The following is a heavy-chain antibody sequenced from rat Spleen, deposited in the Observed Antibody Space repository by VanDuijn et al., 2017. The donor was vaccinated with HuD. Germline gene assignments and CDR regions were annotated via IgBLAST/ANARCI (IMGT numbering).Heavy chain of an antibody. J-gene: IGHJ4*01. CDR2: ISSDGRRN. CDR3: ARHGYNSYVMDA. V-gene: IGHV5-29*01. CDR1: GFTFSDYY. Sequence: EVQLVESDGGLVQPGRSLKLSCAASGFTFSDYYMAWVRQAPTKGLEWVATISSDGRRNYYRDSVKGRFTISRDNAKSSLYLQMDSLRSADTATYYCARHGYNSYVMDAWGQGASVTVSS. D-gene: IGHD1-9*01.